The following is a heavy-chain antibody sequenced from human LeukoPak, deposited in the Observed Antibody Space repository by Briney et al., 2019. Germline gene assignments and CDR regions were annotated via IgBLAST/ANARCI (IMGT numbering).Heavy chain of an antibody. V-gene: IGHV4-4*07. J-gene: IGHJ4*02. D-gene: IGHD3-22*01. CDR1: GGSISSHY. CDR2: IYSSGST. CDR3: AREVRSSGYSLDY. Sequence: KPSETLSLTCTVSGGSISSHYWSWIRQPAGKGLEWIGRIYSSGSTNYNPSLKSRVTMSVDTSKNQFSLKLRSVTAADTAVYYCAREVRSSGYSLDYWGQGTLVTVSS.